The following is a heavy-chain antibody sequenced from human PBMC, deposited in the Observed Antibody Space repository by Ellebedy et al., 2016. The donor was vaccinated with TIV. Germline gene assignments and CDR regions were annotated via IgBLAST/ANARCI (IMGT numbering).Heavy chain of an antibody. Sequence: GESLKISCAASGFTFDDYAMHWVRQAPGKGLEWVAVIWYDGSNKYYADSVKGRFTISRDNAKNSLYLQMNSLRAEDTAVYYCASRPNGDFHFLDYWGQGTLVTVSS. CDR1: GFTFDDYA. J-gene: IGHJ4*02. D-gene: IGHD4-17*01. CDR3: ASRPNGDFHFLDY. CDR2: IWYDGSNK. V-gene: IGHV3-33*08.